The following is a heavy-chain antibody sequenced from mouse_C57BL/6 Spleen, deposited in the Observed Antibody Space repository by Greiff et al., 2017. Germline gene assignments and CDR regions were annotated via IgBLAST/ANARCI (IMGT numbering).Heavy chain of an antibody. J-gene: IGHJ2*01. V-gene: IGHV1-82*01. CDR1: GYAFSSSW. CDR3: ARWGLDY. Sequence: VQLQQSGPELVKPGASVKISCKASGYAFSSSWMNWVKQRPGKGLEWIGRIYPGDGDTNYNGTFKGKATLTADKSSSTAYMQLSSLTSEDSAVYFCARWGLDYWGQGTTLTVSS. D-gene: IGHD3-3*01. CDR2: IYPGDGDT.